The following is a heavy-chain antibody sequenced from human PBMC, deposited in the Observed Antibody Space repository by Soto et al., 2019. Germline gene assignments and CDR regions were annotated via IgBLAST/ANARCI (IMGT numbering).Heavy chain of an antibody. CDR2: IYYSGST. CDR1: GGSVSSGSYY. D-gene: IGHD3-22*01. Sequence: QVQLQESGPGLVKPSETLSLTCTVSGGSVSSGSYYWSWIRQPPGKGLEWIGYIYYSGSTNYNPSLKSRVTISVDTSKNQFSLKLSSVTAADTAVYYCARDVFWSSGYYGEFDYWGQGTLVTVSS. V-gene: IGHV4-61*01. CDR3: ARDVFWSSGYYGEFDY. J-gene: IGHJ4*02.